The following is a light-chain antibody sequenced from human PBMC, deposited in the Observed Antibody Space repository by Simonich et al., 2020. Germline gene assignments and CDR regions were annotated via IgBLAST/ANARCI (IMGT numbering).Light chain of an antibody. J-gene: IGKJ4*01. V-gene: IGKV1-33*01. CDR2: DAS. Sequence: DIQMTQSPSSLSASVGDRVTITCQASQDISNYLNWYQQKPGKAPKILIYDASKLETGVPSRFSGSGSGTDFTFTISSLQPEDIATYYCQQYDNLGLTFGGGTKVEIK. CDR3: QQYDNLGLT. CDR1: QDISNY.